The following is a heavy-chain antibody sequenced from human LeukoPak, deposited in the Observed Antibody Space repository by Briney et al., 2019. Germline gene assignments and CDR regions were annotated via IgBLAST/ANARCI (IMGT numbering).Heavy chain of an antibody. V-gene: IGHV3-48*02. Sequence: PGGSLRLSCAASGFTFSVYSMNWVRQPPGMGREWVSYITSNSATIQYADSVKGRFTISRDNAKNSLSLQMNSLRDEDTAVYYCARSVGGHFDYWGQGMLVTVSS. D-gene: IGHD3-16*01. CDR2: ITSNSATI. CDR3: ARSVGGHFDY. CDR1: GFTFSVYS. J-gene: IGHJ4*02.